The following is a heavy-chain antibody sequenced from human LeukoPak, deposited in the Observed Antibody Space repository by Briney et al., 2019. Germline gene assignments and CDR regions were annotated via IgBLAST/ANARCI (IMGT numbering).Heavy chain of an antibody. J-gene: IGHJ4*02. Sequence: SETLSLTCTVSGGSISSYYWSWIRQPPGKGLEWIGYIYYSGSTNYNPSLKSRVTISVDTSKNQFPLKLSSVTAADTAVYYCARGYSGSYLDYWGQGTLVTVSS. V-gene: IGHV4-59*01. CDR2: IYYSGST. D-gene: IGHD1-26*01. CDR1: GGSISSYY. CDR3: ARGYSGSYLDY.